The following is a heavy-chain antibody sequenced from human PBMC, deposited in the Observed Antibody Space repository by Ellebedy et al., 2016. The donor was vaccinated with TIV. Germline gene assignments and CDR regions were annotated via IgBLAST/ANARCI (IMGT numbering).Heavy chain of an antibody. D-gene: IGHD6-13*01. CDR1: GFTFSGYG. Sequence: GESLKISCAASGFTFSGYGMHWVRQAPGKGLEWVAVISYDGSNKYYADSVKGRFTISRDNSKNTLYLQMNSLRAEDTAVYYCASCWQQPAAYYFDYWGQGTLVTVSS. CDR2: ISYDGSNK. V-gene: IGHV3-30*03. CDR3: ASCWQQPAAYYFDY. J-gene: IGHJ4*02.